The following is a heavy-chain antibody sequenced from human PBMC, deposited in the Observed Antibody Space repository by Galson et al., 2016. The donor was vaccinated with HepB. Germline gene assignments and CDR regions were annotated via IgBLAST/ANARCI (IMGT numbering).Heavy chain of an antibody. D-gene: IGHD2/OR15-2a*01. J-gene: IGHJ4*02. V-gene: IGHV4-61*02. CDR1: GGSISSGAYY. CDR2: VYSSGST. Sequence: TLSLTCTVSGGSISSGAYYWSWIRQPAGRGLEWIGRVYSSGSTNYNPSLKTRATISINTSKNQFSLRLSFVTAADTAVYYCARVSVLTSMETKSDAFDIWGQGTLVTVSS. CDR3: ARVSVLTSMETKSDAFDI.